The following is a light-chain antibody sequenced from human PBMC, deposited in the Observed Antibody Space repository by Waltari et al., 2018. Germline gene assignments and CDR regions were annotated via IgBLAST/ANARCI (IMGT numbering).Light chain of an antibody. CDR2: RND. J-gene: IGLJ2*01. Sequence: QSVLPQPPSASGTPGQTVTISCSASASNIGAHYVSWFQQLPETAPNLPIYRNDQRPSGVPDRFSGSKSVTSASLAISGLRSEDEASYYCASWDDNLSGSLFGGGTKLTVL. CDR1: ASNIGAHY. CDR3: ASWDDNLSGSL. V-gene: IGLV1-47*01.